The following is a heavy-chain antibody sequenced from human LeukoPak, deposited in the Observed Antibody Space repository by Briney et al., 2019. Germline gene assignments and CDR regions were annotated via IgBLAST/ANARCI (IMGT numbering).Heavy chain of an antibody. Sequence: ASVKVSCKASGGTFSSYAISWVRQAPGQGLEWMGRIIPIFGIANYAQKFQGRVTITADKSTSTAYMELSSLRSEDTAVHYCARPHCSSTSCYPPSDYYYGMDVWGQGTTVTVSS. V-gene: IGHV1-69*04. CDR2: IIPIFGIA. CDR3: ARPHCSSTSCYPPSDYYYGMDV. CDR1: GGTFSSYA. J-gene: IGHJ6*02. D-gene: IGHD2-2*01.